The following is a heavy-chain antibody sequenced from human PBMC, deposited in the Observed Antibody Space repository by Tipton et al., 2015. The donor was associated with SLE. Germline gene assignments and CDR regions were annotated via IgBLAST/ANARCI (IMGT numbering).Heavy chain of an antibody. CDR3: ARGGIFGVVVEYLNWLDP. CDR1: GYYIRSGYC. J-gene: IGHJ5*02. V-gene: IGHV4-38-2*01. Sequence: PGLVKPSETLSLNCVVSGYYIRSGYCWGWIRQSPGKGLEWIATTCQSGNTYYNPSLMSRVTISVDKSENSVSLKLISVTAADTAVYYCARGGIFGVVVEYLNWLDPWGQGTLVTVSS. D-gene: IGHD3-3*01. CDR2: TCQSGNT.